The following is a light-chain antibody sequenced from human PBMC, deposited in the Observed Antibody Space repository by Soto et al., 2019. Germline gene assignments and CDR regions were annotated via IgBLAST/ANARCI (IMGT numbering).Light chain of an antibody. Sequence: QSVLTQPASVSGSPGQSITISCTGTSSDVGAYNYDSWYQQYPGEAPKVIIYDVSHRPAGVSNRFSGSKSGNTASLTISGLQPQDEADYYCSSYTSAPTYVLGTGTRATAL. J-gene: IGLJ1*01. CDR3: SSYTSAPTYV. CDR2: DVS. V-gene: IGLV2-14*01. CDR1: SSDVGAYNY.